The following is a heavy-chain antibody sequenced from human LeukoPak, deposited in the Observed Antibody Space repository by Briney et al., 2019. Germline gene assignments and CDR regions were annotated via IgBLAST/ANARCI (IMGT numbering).Heavy chain of an antibody. CDR3: ARGYYDFPF. J-gene: IGHJ4*02. V-gene: IGHV1-46*01. Sequence: ASVNVSCKASGHNFTSYYMKWVRQAPGQGLEWMGIINPIDGSTTYAQNFQGRVTMTRDTSTSTVYMDLTSLRSEDTAVYYCARGYYDFPFWGRGNLVTVSS. D-gene: IGHD3-3*01. CDR2: INPIDGST. CDR1: GHNFTSYY.